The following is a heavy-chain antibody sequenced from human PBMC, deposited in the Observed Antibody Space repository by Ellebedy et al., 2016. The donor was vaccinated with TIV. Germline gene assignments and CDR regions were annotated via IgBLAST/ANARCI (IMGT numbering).Heavy chain of an antibody. CDR3: ARARYYYDSSGYRYWYFDL. CDR1: GGSISSSSYY. D-gene: IGHD3-22*01. CDR2: IYYSGST. V-gene: IGHV4-39*07. J-gene: IGHJ2*01. Sequence: SETLSLTCTVSGGSISSSSYYWGWIRQPPGKGLEWIGSIYYSGSTYYNPSLKSRVTISVDTSKNQFSLKLSSVTAADTAVYYCARARYYYDSSGYRYWYFDLWGRGTLVTVSS.